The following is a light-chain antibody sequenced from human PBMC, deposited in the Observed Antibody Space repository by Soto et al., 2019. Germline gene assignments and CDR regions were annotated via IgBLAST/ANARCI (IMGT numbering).Light chain of an antibody. CDR1: QNILYSSNNKNY. J-gene: IGKJ2*01. CDR3: QQHYPTPMDT. V-gene: IGKV4-1*01. CDR2: WAS. Sequence: DIVMTQSPDSLAVSLGERATINCKSSQNILYSSNNKNYLAWYQQKPGQPPKLLIYWASTRESGVPDRFSGSGSGTDFSPPISSLQAEDVAVYYCQQHYPTPMDTFGQGTKLEIK.